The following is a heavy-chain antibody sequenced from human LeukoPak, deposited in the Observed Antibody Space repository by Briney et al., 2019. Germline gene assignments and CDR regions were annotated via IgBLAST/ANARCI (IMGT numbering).Heavy chain of an antibody. Sequence: GASVKVSRNSSAYTFTNYAMKRERHAPAQGHELKGCINTTCATPTYATAFTGRSVFSLDTSVSTAYLHISNLTPEDTAVYYCATLWGRYNYSPFDYWGQGTLITASS. V-gene: IGHV7-4-1*02. D-gene: IGHD5-24*01. CDR3: ATLWGRYNYSPFDY. J-gene: IGHJ4*02. CDR1: AYTFTNYA. CDR2: INTTCATP.